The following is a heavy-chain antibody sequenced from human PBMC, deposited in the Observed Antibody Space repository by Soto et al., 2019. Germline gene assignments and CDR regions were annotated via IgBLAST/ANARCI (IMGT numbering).Heavy chain of an antibody. V-gene: IGHV3-73*02. CDR2: IKTKAESYAT. J-gene: IGHJ6*02. CDR3: TRGVWFGTNYGLDV. Sequence: EVQLVESGGGLVQPGGSLRLSCAASGFTFSDSPIHWVRQASGKGLEWVGRIKTKAESYATASIEGRFTISRDDLKNTAYLQMNSLKTEDTAVYYCTRGVWFGTNYGLDVWGQGTVVAGSS. CDR1: GFTFSDSP. D-gene: IGHD3-10*01.